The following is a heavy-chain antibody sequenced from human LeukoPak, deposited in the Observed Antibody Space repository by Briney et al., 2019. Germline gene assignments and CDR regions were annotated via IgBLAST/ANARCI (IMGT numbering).Heavy chain of an antibody. D-gene: IGHD6-13*01. V-gene: IGHV1-2*02. CDR1: GYTFTGYY. J-gene: IGHJ6*03. Sequence: ASVKVSCKASGYTFTGYYMHWVRQAPGQGLEWMGWINPNRGGTNYAQKFQGRVTMTRDTSISTAYMELSRLRSDDTAVYYCARDRKKTGYSSSWYPYYYMDVWGKGTTVTVSS. CDR3: ARDRKKTGYSSSWYPYYYMDV. CDR2: INPNRGGT.